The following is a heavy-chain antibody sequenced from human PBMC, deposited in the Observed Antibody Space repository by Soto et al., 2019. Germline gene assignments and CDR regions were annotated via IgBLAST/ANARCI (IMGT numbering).Heavy chain of an antibody. Sequence: GGSLRLSCAASGFTFSRYSMNWVRQAPGKGLEWVSSIDSYSNFIYYADSVQGRFIISRDNARSTLFLQMNSLRDEDTAVYYCAREFCSGGNCYTYYFDPWGQGIPVTVSS. D-gene: IGHD2-15*01. CDR1: GFTFSRYS. J-gene: IGHJ5*02. CDR2: IDSYSNFI. V-gene: IGHV3-21*01. CDR3: AREFCSGGNCYTYYFDP.